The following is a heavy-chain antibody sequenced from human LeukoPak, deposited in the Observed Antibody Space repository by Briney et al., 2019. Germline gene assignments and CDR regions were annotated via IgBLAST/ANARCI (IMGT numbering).Heavy chain of an antibody. J-gene: IGHJ3*02. CDR2: ITARADST. D-gene: IGHD2-8*02. V-gene: IGHV3-23*01. CDR1: GFTFSTYV. Sequence: GGSLRLSCAASGFTFSTYVMNWFRQAPGKGLEWVSGITARADSTYYADSVKGRVTISRDNSKNTLFLQLNSLRAEDAAVYYCAKTYMWSIDAFHIWGQGTMVTVSS. CDR3: AKTYMWSIDAFHI.